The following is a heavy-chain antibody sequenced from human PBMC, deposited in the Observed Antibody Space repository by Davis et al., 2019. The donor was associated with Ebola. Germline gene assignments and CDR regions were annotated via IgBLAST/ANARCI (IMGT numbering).Heavy chain of an antibody. J-gene: IGHJ6*02. V-gene: IGHV4-31*03. Sequence: SETLSLTCTVSGGSISSGGYYWSWIRQHPGKGLEWIGYIYYSGSTYYNPSLKSRVTISVDTSKNQFSLKLSSVTAADTAVYYCARVKYSGYGHYYYYYGMDVWGQGTTVTVSS. CDR1: GGSISSGGYY. D-gene: IGHD5-12*01. CDR2: IYYSGST. CDR3: ARVKYSGYGHYYYYYGMDV.